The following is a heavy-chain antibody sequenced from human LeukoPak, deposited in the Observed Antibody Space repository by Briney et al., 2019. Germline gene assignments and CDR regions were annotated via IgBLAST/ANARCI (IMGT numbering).Heavy chain of an antibody. CDR1: GGSISSCY. CDR3: ARGAGDDLDY. CDR2: IYTTGST. D-gene: IGHD7-27*01. J-gene: IGHJ4*02. V-gene: IGHV4-4*07. Sequence: SETLSLTCAVSGGSISSCYWSCIRQPAGEGLEWIGRIYTTGSTNYNPSLKSRVTMSSDTSKNQLSLKPTSVAAAYTAVYYCARGAGDDLDYWGQGTLVSVSS.